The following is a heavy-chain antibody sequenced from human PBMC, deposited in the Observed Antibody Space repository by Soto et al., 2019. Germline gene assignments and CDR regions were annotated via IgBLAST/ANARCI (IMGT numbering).Heavy chain of an antibody. CDR2: ISFDGNNQ. D-gene: IGHD1-1*01. J-gene: IGHJ4*02. CDR3: ARPTSPWTDANEF. CDR1: GFNFSTYA. Sequence: QVQLVESGGGVVQPGRSLRLSCATSGFNFSTYALYWVRQAPGKGLEWVAMISFDGNNQFYGDSVKGRFTVSRDASKSTVFLQMNSLRVEDTAVYYCARPTSPWTDANEFWGQGTLVTVSS. V-gene: IGHV3-30-3*01.